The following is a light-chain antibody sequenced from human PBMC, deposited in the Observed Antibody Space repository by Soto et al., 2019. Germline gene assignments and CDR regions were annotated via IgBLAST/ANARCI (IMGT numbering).Light chain of an antibody. J-gene: IGLJ2*01. CDR3: SSYAGSNTLL. CDR2: EVS. V-gene: IGLV2-8*01. CDR1: SSDVGGYNF. Sequence: QSSLTHSPSSSGSPGQSVTISCTGTSSDVGGYNFVSWYQQHPGKAPKVMIYEVSKRPSGVPDRFSGSKSGNTASLTVSGLQAEDEADYYCSSYAGSNTLLFGGGTKVTVL.